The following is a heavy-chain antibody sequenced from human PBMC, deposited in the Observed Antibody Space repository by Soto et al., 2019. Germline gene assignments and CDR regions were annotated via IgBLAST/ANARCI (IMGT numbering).Heavy chain of an antibody. J-gene: IGHJ6*02. Sequence: QVQLVQSGAEVKKPGASVKVSCKASGYTFTSYGISRVRQAPGQGLEWMGWISAYNGNTNYAQKLQGRVTMTTDTSTSTDYMKLRGLTSDDTAVYYCARENKKRGYGDYEFGYYYGMDVWGQETTVTVSS. D-gene: IGHD4-17*01. CDR1: GYTFTSYG. V-gene: IGHV1-18*01. CDR3: ARENKKRGYGDYEFGYYYGMDV. CDR2: ISAYNGNT.